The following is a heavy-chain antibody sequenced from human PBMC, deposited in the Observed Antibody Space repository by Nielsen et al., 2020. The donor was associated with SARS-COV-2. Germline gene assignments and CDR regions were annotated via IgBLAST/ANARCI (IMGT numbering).Heavy chain of an antibody. V-gene: IGHV3-74*01. D-gene: IGHD3-3*01. CDR3: AGRFLEWLGDYGMDV. CDR1: GFTFSSYW. CDR2: INSDGSST. J-gene: IGHJ6*02. Sequence: GSLKISCAASGFTFSSYWMHWVRQAPGKGLVWVSRINSDGSSTSYADSVKGRFTISRDNAKNTLYLQMNSLRAEDTAVYYCAGRFLEWLGDYGMDVWGQGTTVTVSS.